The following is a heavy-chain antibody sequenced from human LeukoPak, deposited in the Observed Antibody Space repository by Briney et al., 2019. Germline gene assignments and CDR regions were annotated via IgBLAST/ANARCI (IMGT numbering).Heavy chain of an antibody. D-gene: IGHD6-19*01. V-gene: IGHV6-1*01. CDR2: TYYRFKWST. CDR1: GDSVSSTDAA. Sequence: SQTLSLTCAISGDSVSSTDAAWNWVRQSPSRGLEWLGRTYYRFKWSTDYADSVKGRITINPDTSKNQFSLQLNSVIPEDTAMYFCARDRGWWGTFDPWGQGTLVTVSS. J-gene: IGHJ5*02. CDR3: ARDRGWWGTFDP.